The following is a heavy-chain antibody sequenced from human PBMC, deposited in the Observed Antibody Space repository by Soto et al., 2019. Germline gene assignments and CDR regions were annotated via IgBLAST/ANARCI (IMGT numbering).Heavy chain of an antibody. J-gene: IGHJ4*02. CDR2: ISYEGSNE. V-gene: IGHV3-30-3*01. Sequence: QVRLVESGGGVVQPGTSLRLSCAATGFTFSSYVMNWVRQAPGKGLEWVATISYEGSNEYYADSVKGRFTISRDDSKNTLYLQMNTLRPEDTAVYYCAREGGYNFDFDYWGQGILVTVSS. CDR1: GFTFSSYV. CDR3: AREGGYNFDFDY. D-gene: IGHD1-20*01.